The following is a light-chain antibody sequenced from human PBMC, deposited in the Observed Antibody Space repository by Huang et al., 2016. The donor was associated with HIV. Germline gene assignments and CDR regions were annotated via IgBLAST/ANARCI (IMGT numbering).Light chain of an antibody. J-gene: IGKJ2*01. CDR2: DTS. CDR3: QQHSNWPL. Sequence: ELVLTQSPATLSLSPGQRATLSCRASQSVSSDLACYQHKPGQAPRIIIYDTSKRATGVPARFSVSGSGTDFTLTINRLEPEDFAVYYCQQHSNWPLLGQGTKLEI. CDR1: QSVSSD. V-gene: IGKV3-11*01.